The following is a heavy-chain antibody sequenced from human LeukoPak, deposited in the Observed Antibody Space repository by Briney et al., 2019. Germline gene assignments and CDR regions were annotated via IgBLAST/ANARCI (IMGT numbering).Heavy chain of an antibody. D-gene: IGHD3-22*01. CDR2: IDPSDSYT. CDR1: GYSFTSYW. Sequence: PGESLKISCKGSGYSFTSYWIGWVRQMPGKGLEWMGKIDPSDSYTNYSPSLQGHVTISADKSISTAYLQWSSLKASDTAMYYCARIPLDSSGYYYAGDGFDIWGQGTMVTVSS. J-gene: IGHJ3*02. CDR3: ARIPLDSSGYYYAGDGFDI. V-gene: IGHV5-10-1*01.